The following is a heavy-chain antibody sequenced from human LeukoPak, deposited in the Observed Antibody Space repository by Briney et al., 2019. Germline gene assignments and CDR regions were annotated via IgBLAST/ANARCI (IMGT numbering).Heavy chain of an antibody. D-gene: IGHD5-18*01. V-gene: IGHV3-15*01. CDR3: TGEGLWSLFDY. CDR1: GFTFSNAW. Sequence: GGSLRLSCAASGFTFSNAWMSWVRQAPGKGLEWVGHIKSKTDGGTTDYAAHVKGRFTISRDDSKNTLYLQMNSLKTEDTAVYYCTGEGLWSLFDYWGQGTLVTVSS. CDR2: IKSKTDGGTT. J-gene: IGHJ4*02.